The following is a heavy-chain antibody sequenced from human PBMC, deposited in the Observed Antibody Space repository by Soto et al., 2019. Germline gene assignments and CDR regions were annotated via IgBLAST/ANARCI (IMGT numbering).Heavy chain of an antibody. CDR1: GFTFSSYA. CDR3: AKELWGVYGENWYFDL. CDR2: ISGSGGST. V-gene: IGHV3-23*01. J-gene: IGHJ2*01. Sequence: EVQLLESGGGLVQPGGSLRLSCAASGFTFSSYAMSWVRQAPGKGLEWVSAISGSGGSTYYADSVKGRFTISRDNSKNTLYLQMNSLRAEDTAVYYCAKELWGVYGENWYFDLWGRGTLVTVFS. D-gene: IGHD3-10*01.